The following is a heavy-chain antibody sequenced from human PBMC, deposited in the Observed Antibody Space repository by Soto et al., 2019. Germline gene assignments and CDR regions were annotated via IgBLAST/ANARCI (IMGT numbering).Heavy chain of an antibody. J-gene: IGHJ5*02. Sequence: LRLSCAASGFTVSNTYMTWVRQPPGKGLECVSVIYTAGGTNYADSVKGRFIISRDNSKNTLYLQMNSLRAEDTAVYYCARALPVAKGGFDPWGQGTLVTVPS. CDR2: IYTAGGT. V-gene: IGHV3-53*01. D-gene: IGHD2-2*01. CDR1: GFTVSNTY. CDR3: ARALPVAKGGFDP.